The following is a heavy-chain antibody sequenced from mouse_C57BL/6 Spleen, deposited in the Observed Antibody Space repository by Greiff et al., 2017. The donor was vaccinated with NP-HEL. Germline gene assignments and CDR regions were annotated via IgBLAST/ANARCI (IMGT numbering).Heavy chain of an antibody. V-gene: IGHV1-7*01. CDR2: INPSSGYT. CDR1: GYTFTSYW. Sequence: QVQLKQSGAELAKPGASVKLSCKASGYTFTSYWMHWVKQRPGQGLEWIGYINPSSGYTKYNQKFKDKATLTADKSSSTAYMQLSSLTYEDSAVYYCARPIDYYDYDGAYWGQGTLVTVSA. D-gene: IGHD2-4*01. CDR3: ARPIDYYDYDGAY. J-gene: IGHJ3*01.